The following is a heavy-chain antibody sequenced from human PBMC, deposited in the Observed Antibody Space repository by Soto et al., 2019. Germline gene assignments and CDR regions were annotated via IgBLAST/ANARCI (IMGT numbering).Heavy chain of an antibody. Sequence: SETLSLTCTVSDGSISTYFCNWIRQPAGKGLEWIGRIDNSGNTNYNPSLKSRVTMSADTSRNQFSLKLNSATAADTAVYYCARGGQDFWSGPFDYWGQGALVTVYS. CDR3: ARGGQDFWSGPFDY. D-gene: IGHD3-3*01. CDR2: IDNSGNT. J-gene: IGHJ4*02. CDR1: DGSISTYF. V-gene: IGHV4-4*07.